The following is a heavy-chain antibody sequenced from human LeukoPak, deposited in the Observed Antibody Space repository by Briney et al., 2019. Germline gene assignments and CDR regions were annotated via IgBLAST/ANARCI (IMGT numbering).Heavy chain of an antibody. V-gene: IGHV4-34*01. CDR3: ARDSDRYCTNGVCYTHPYFDY. CDR1: GGSFSGYY. CDR2: INHSGST. D-gene: IGHD2-8*01. Sequence: SETLSLTCAVYGGSFSGYYWSWIRQPPGKGLEWIGEINHSGSTNYSPSLKSRVTISVDKSKNQFSLKLSSVTAADTAVYYCARDSDRYCTNGVCYTHPYFDYWGQGTLVTVSS. J-gene: IGHJ4*02.